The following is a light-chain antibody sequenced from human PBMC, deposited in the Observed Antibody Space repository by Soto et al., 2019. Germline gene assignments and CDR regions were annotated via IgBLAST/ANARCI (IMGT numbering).Light chain of an antibody. V-gene: IGLV2-14*01. J-gene: IGLJ2*01. CDR1: SSDVGDYNY. CDR3: SSYTNPNSVV. Sequence: QSVLTQPASVSGSPGQSITISCTATSSDVGDYNYVSWYQQHPGKVPKLMIYGVSNRPSGVSNRFSGSKSGYTASLIISGLQAEDEADYYCSSYTNPNSVVFGGGTKLTVL. CDR2: GVS.